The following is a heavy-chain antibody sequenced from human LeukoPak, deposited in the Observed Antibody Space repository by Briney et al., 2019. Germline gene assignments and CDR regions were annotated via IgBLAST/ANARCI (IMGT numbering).Heavy chain of an antibody. CDR2: IYYSGST. V-gene: IGHV4-59*01. J-gene: IGHJ4*02. D-gene: IGHD6-19*01. CDR3: ARFSSGWYFDY. Sequence: SETLSLTCTVSGGSISSYYWSWIRQPPGKGLEWIGYIYYSGSTNYNPSLKSRVTIPVDTSKNQFSLKLSSVTAADTAVYYCARFSSGWYFDYWGQGTLVTVSS. CDR1: GGSISSYY.